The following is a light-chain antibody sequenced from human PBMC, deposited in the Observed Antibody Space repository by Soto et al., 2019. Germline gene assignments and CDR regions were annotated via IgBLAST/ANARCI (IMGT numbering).Light chain of an antibody. Sequence: QSVLTQPPSVSAAPGQKVTISCSGSNSNIGANSVSWYQHLPGTAPKVVIYDDDKRPSGIPDRFSGSKSGTSATLDITGLQIGDEADYYCGTWHSTLSVEWVFGGGTTVTVL. CDR3: GTWHSTLSVEWV. V-gene: IGLV1-51*01. CDR2: DDD. CDR1: NSNIGANS. J-gene: IGLJ3*02.